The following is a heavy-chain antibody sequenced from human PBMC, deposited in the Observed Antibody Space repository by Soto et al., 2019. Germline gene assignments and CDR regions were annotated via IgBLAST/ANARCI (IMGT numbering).Heavy chain of an antibody. Sequence: SETLSLTCTVSGGSISSYDLSWIRQPPGKGLEWIGYIYYSGSTNYNPSLKSRVTISVDTSKNQFSLKLSSVTAADTAVYYCARVSLTWAVAGTEWFDPWGQGTLVTVSS. D-gene: IGHD6-19*01. V-gene: IGHV4-59*01. CDR3: ARVSLTWAVAGTEWFDP. CDR2: IYYSGST. CDR1: GGSISSYD. J-gene: IGHJ5*02.